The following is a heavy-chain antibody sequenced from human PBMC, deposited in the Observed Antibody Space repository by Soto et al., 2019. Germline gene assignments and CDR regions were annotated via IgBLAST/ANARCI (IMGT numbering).Heavy chain of an antibody. Sequence: QVQLVESGGGVVQPGRSLRLSCAASGFTFSSYAMHWVRQAPGKGLEWVAVISYDGSNKYYADSVKGRFTISRDNSKNTLNLQMNSMRAEDTTVYYCARELDIVVVVAATVASGGMDVWGQGTTVTVSS. D-gene: IGHD2-15*01. V-gene: IGHV3-30-3*01. J-gene: IGHJ6*02. CDR3: ARELDIVVVVAATVASGGMDV. CDR2: ISYDGSNK. CDR1: GFTFSSYA.